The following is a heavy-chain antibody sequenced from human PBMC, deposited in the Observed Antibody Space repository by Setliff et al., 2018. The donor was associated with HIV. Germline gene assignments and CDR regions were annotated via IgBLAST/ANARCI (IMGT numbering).Heavy chain of an antibody. V-gene: IGHV4-4*09. J-gene: IGHJ4*02. CDR3: ARRAANGLFDY. Sequence: PSETLSLTCTVSGDSISSYYWSWIRQPPGKGLEWIGYIYTSGSTNYNPSLKSRVTISVDTSKNHFSLKLSSVTAADTAVYYCARRAANGLFDYWGQGTLGTV. D-gene: IGHD2-15*01. CDR2: IYTSGST. CDR1: GDSISSYY.